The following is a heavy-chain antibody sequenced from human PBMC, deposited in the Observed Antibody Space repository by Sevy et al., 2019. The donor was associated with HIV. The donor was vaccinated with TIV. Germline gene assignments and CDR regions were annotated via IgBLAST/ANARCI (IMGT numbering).Heavy chain of an antibody. D-gene: IGHD4-4*01. CDR1: GFTFSSYA. CDR2: ISGSGGST. J-gene: IGHJ3*02. V-gene: IGHV3-23*01. CDR3: ARVLHFDSFDI. Sequence: GGSLRLSCAASGFTFSSYAMSWVRQAPGKGLQWVSSISGSGGSTNYADSVKGRFTISRDNSKNTLYLQMNSLKADDTAVYYCARVLHFDSFDIWGQGTMVTVSS.